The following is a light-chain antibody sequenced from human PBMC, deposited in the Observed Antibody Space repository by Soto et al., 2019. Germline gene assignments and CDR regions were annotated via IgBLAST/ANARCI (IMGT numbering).Light chain of an antibody. CDR2: EVS. CDR3: SSYGGSTTVV. CDR1: SSDVGGYNY. J-gene: IGLJ2*01. Sequence: QSALTQPPSASGSPGQSVTISCTGSSSDVGGYNYVSWYQQHPGKAPKLMIYEVSKRPSGVPDRLSGSKSGNTASLTVSGQHAEDEDDYYCSSYGGSTTVVFGGGTKLTVL. V-gene: IGLV2-8*01.